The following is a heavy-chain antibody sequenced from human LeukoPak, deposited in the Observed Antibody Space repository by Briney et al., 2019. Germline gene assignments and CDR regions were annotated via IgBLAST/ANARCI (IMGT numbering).Heavy chain of an antibody. CDR2: INHSGST. CDR1: SGSFSGYY. J-gene: IGHJ4*02. CDR3: ARRRYYYDSSGYYSMPWYYFDY. Sequence: SETLSLTCAVYSGSFSGYYWSWIRQPPGKGREWMGEINHSGSTNYNPSLKSRVTISVDTSKNQFSLKLSSVTAADTAVYYCARRRYYYDSSGYYSMPWYYFDYWGQGTLVTVSS. V-gene: IGHV4-34*01. D-gene: IGHD3-22*01.